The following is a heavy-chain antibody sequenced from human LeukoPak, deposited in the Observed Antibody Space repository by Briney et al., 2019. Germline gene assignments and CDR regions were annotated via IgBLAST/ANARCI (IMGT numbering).Heavy chain of an antibody. CDR1: GGSISGYF. D-gene: IGHD4-17*01. CDR3: AKFATVTVPNWLDF. CDR2: IFYTGTA. V-gene: IGHV4-59*01. J-gene: IGHJ5*01. Sequence: SETLSLTGSVSGGSISGYFWSWIRQPPGEGLQFIGYIFYTGTASYNPSLNSRVTMSVDTSKNQFSLKVSSVTAVDTAVYYCAKFATVTVPNWLDFWGQGILVTVSS.